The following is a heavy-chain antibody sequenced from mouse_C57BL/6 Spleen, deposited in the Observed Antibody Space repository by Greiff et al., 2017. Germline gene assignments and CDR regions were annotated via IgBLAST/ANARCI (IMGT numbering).Heavy chain of an antibody. CDR2: IDPTSGGN. V-gene: IGHV1-72*01. CDR3: SKDSSGYEAWFAY. CDR1: GYTFPSYW. Sequence: QVQLQQPGAELVKPGASVKLSCKASGYTFPSYWMHWVKQRPGRGLAWIGRIDPTSGGNKYNEKFKSKATLTVDKPSRTAYKQLSSLTSEDSAVYYCSKDSSGYEAWFAYWGQGTLVTVSA. D-gene: IGHD3-2*02. J-gene: IGHJ3*01.